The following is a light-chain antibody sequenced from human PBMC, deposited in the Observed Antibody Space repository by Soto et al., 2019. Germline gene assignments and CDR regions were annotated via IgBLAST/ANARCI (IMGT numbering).Light chain of an antibody. CDR2: AAS. Sequence: EIVLTQSPGTLSLSPGERATLSCRASQRISSTYLAWYQQKPGQAPRLLIYAASGRATGIPDRFSGSGSGTDFTLTISRLEPEDFAVYYCQQYYGSPWTFCQRTKVDIK. V-gene: IGKV3-20*01. J-gene: IGKJ1*01. CDR3: QQYYGSPWT. CDR1: QRISSTY.